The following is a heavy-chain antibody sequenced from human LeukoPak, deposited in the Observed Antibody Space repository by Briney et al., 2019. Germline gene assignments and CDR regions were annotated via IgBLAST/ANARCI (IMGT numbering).Heavy chain of an antibody. J-gene: IGHJ4*02. V-gene: IGHV3-23*01. CDR3: AKFTWELLDYYFDY. CDR1: GFTLRSYT. CDR2: ISGSGGST. Sequence: GGSLRLSCAASGFTLRSYTMNWVRQAPGKGLEWASAISGSGGSTYYADSVKGRFTISRDNSKNTLYLQMNSLRAEDTAVYYCAKFTWELLDYYFDYWGQGTLVTVSS. D-gene: IGHD1-26*01.